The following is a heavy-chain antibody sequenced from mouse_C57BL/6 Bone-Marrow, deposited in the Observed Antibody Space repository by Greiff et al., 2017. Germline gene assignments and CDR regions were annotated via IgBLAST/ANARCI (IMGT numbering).Heavy chain of an antibody. D-gene: IGHD1-1*01. Sequence: EVMLVESGGGLVQPGGSLKLSCAASGFTFSDYGMAWVRQAPRKGPEWVASISNLAYSIYYADTVTGRFTISRENARNTLYLEMSNLRSEDTAMYYCAGHGISYYGSSLYAMDYWGQGTSVTVSS. J-gene: IGHJ4*01. CDR2: ISNLAYSI. CDR3: AGHGISYYGSSLYAMDY. CDR1: GFTFSDYG. V-gene: IGHV5-15*01.